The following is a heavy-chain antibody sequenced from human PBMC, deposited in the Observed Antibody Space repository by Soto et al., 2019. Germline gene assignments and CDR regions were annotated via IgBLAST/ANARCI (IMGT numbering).Heavy chain of an antibody. CDR1: GYSFTSYW. CDR3: ARVGCSSTSCYNGYNWFDP. J-gene: IGHJ5*02. Sequence: GESLKISCKGSGYSFTSYWIGWVRQVPGKGLEWMGIIYPSDSDTRYSLSFQGRVTISPDKSINTAYLQWSSLKASDTAMYYCARVGCSSTSCYNGYNWFDPWGQGTLVTVSS. D-gene: IGHD2-2*02. V-gene: IGHV5-51*01. CDR2: IYPSDSDT.